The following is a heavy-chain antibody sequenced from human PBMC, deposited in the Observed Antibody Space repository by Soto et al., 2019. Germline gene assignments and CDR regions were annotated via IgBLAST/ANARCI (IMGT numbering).Heavy chain of an antibody. CDR2: ISSSSSYI. CDR3: ARPPYYYDSSGYLGY. D-gene: IGHD3-22*01. V-gene: IGHV3-21*01. Sequence: EVQLVESGGGLVKPGGSLRLSCAASGFTFSSYSMNWVRQAPGKGLEWVSSISSSSSYIYYADSVKGRFTISRANAETSVYLQMNSLRAEDTAVYYCARPPYYYDSSGYLGYWGQGTLVTVSS. CDR1: GFTFSSYS. J-gene: IGHJ4*02.